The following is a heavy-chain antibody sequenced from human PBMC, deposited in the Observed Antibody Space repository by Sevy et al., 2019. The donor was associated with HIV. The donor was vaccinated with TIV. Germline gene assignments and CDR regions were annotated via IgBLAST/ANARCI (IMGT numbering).Heavy chain of an antibody. CDR3: ARERGRHYSSGRHDAFDI. CDR1: GFTFSSYA. D-gene: IGHD6-19*01. V-gene: IGHV3-30-3*01. J-gene: IGHJ3*02. Sequence: GGSLRLSCAASGFTFSSYAMHWVRQAPGKGLEWVAVISYDGSNKYYADSVKGRFTISRDNSKNTLYLQMNSLRAEDTAGYYCARERGRHYSSGRHDAFDIWGQGTMVTVSS. CDR2: ISYDGSNK.